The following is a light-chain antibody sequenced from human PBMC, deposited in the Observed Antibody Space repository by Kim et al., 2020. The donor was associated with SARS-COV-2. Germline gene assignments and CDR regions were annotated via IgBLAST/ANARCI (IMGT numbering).Light chain of an antibody. J-gene: IGLJ2*01. CDR3: NSRDGRGNHLA. CDR2: GKN. Sequence: SSELTQDPVVSVALGQTVRITCQGDSLRTYYTSWYQQKPGQAPVLVIYGKNNRHSGIPDRFSGSSSGNTASLTITGAQAEDEADYYCNSRDGRGNHLAFG. V-gene: IGLV3-19*01. CDR1: SLRTYY.